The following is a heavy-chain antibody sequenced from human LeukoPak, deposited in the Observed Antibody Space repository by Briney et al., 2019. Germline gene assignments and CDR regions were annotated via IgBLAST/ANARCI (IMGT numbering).Heavy chain of an antibody. D-gene: IGHD6-19*01. V-gene: IGHV4-30-4*01. CDR3: ARVVAGTRVIPVGDWFDP. CDR2: IYYSGST. Sequence: SQTLSLTCTVSGGSISSGDYYWSWPRQPPGKGLGWIGYIYYSGSTYYNPSLKSRVTISVDTSKNQFSLKLSSVTAADTAVYYCARVVAGTRVIPVGDWFDPWGQGTLVTVSS. J-gene: IGHJ5*02. CDR1: GGSISSGDYY.